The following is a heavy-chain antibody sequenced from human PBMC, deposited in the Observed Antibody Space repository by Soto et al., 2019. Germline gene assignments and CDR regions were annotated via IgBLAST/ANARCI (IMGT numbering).Heavy chain of an antibody. CDR3: VQRRFGGDCLEIYSSHAYNGLDV. V-gene: IGHV2-5*02. CDR1: GLSLRTTGVG. D-gene: IGHD2-21*02. CDR2: LYWDDDQ. Sequence: QVTLKESGPTLVKPTQTLTLTCTVSGLSLRTTGVGVGWVRQPPGKALEGLALLYWDDDQRYSPSLRSRLTNDTDISEMQVCLTMTNMDTVDTATYYCVQRRFGGDCLEIYSSHAYNGLDVWGQGPTVTVSS. J-gene: IGHJ6*02.